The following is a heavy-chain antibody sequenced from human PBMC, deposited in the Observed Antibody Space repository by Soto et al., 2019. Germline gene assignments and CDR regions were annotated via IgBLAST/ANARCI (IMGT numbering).Heavy chain of an antibody. CDR3: AKDVSSRRWFDP. CDR1: GASIRSYH. V-gene: IGHV4-4*07. CDR2: MQHTGNT. Sequence: QVQLQESGPGLVKPSETLSLTCAVSGASIRSYHWSWIRQPAGKGLEWIGRMQHTGNTNYNPSLKRRVTISVDTSKNQISLKMTSVTAADTAVYFCAKDVSSRRWFDPWGQGILVIVSS. D-gene: IGHD3-16*01. J-gene: IGHJ5*02.